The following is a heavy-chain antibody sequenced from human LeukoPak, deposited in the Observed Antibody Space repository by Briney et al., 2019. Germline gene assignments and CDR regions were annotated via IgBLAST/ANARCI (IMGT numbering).Heavy chain of an antibody. V-gene: IGHV3-13*01. CDR1: GFTFSSFD. Sequence: PGGSLRLSCAASGFTFSSFDMHWVRQTTGKGLKWVSGIGTVGDTYYAGSVKGRFTISRENAKNSLYLQMNSLRAEDTAVYYCARGGASGCYVFDFWGQGTLVTVSS. CDR3: ARGGASGCYVFDF. D-gene: IGHD3-22*01. J-gene: IGHJ4*02. CDR2: IGTVGDT.